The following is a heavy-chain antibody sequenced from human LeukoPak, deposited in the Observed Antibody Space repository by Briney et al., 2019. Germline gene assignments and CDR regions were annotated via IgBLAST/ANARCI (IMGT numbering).Heavy chain of an antibody. V-gene: IGHV4-59*01. D-gene: IGHD3-10*01. CDR3: ASMGYYYYMDV. CDR2: IYYSGST. CDR1: GGSISSYY. J-gene: IGHJ6*03. Sequence: SETLSLTCTVSGGSISSYYWSWIRQPPGKGLEWIGYIYYSGSTNYNPSLKSRVTISVDTSKNQLSLKLSSVTAADTAVYYCASMGYYYYMDVWGKGTTVTVSS.